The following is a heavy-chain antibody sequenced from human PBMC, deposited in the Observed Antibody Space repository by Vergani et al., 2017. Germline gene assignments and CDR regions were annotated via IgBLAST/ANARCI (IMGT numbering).Heavy chain of an antibody. V-gene: IGHV3-23*04. CDR3: ASGYYDFWIGYYTDYYYGMDV. CDR1: GFTFSSYS. D-gene: IGHD3-3*01. Sequence: EVQLVESGGGLVKPGGSLRLSCAASGFTFSSYSMNWVRQAPGKGLEWVSAISGSGGSTYYADSVKGRFTISRDNSKNMLDRQMNSLRAEDTAVYYCASGYYDFWIGYYTDYYYGMDVWGQGTTVTVSS. J-gene: IGHJ6*02. CDR2: ISGSGGST.